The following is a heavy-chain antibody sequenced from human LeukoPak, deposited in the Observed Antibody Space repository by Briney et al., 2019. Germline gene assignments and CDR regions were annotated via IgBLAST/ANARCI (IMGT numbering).Heavy chain of an antibody. CDR3: APKPLDILTGRQDPY. J-gene: IGHJ4*02. Sequence: SETLSLTCTVSGGSISSGGYYWNWIRQHPGKGLEWIGYIFYSGSTYYNPSLESRVTISVDTSKNQFSLKLNSVTAADTAVYYCAPKPLDILTGRQDPYWGQGTLVTVSS. V-gene: IGHV4-31*03. D-gene: IGHD3-9*01. CDR1: GGSISSGGYY. CDR2: IFYSGST.